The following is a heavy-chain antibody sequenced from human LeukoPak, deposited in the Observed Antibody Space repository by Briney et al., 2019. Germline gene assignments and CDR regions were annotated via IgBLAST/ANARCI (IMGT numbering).Heavy chain of an antibody. D-gene: IGHD2-8*02. CDR3: ARDCCTGGRNTFDP. V-gene: IGHV3-7*01. CDR1: GFTFSAST. CDR2: IKLDGSEE. Sequence: PGGSLRLSCAASGFTFSASTMNWVRQAPGKGLEWVAKIKLDGSEEYYVDSVKGRFTISRDNAKNSVYLQMNSLRAEDTAVYYCARDCCTGGRNTFDPWGQGTLVTVSS. J-gene: IGHJ5*02.